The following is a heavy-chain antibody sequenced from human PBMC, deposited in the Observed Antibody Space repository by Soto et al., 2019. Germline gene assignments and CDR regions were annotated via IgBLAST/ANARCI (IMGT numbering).Heavy chain of an antibody. Sequence: QVQLVESGGGVVQPGRSLRLSCAASGFTFSSNGIHWVRQAPGKGLEWVAVISSDGSSKYYADSVKGRFTISRDNSKNTLYLQMNSLRAEDTAVYYCAMDLYGGSSRFDFWGQGTLVTVSS. D-gene: IGHD2-15*01. V-gene: IGHV3-30*03. CDR3: AMDLYGGSSRFDF. J-gene: IGHJ4*02. CDR1: GFTFSSNG. CDR2: ISSDGSSK.